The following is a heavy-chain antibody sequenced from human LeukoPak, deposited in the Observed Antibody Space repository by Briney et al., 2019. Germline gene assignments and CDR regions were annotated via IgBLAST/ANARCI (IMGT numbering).Heavy chain of an antibody. D-gene: IGHD6-13*01. Sequence: ASVKVSCKASGYTFTSYDINWVRQATGQGLEWMGWMNPNSGNTGYAKKFQGRVTMTRNTSISTAYMELSNLRSEDTAVYYCARAYRSLYYYYYYMDVWGKGTTATISS. J-gene: IGHJ6*03. CDR3: ARAYRSLYYYYYYMDV. CDR1: GYTFTSYD. CDR2: MNPNSGNT. V-gene: IGHV1-8*01.